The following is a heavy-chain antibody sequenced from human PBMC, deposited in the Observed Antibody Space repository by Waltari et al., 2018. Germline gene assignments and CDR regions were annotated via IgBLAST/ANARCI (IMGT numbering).Heavy chain of an antibody. D-gene: IGHD1-20*01. CDR1: GYTFNAYA. J-gene: IGHJ4*02. CDR2: ISAYNGDT. CDR3: AREYNYFDF. V-gene: IGHV1-18*01. Sequence: QVQLVQSGAELKQPGASVQVSCKASGYTFNAYALSWVRQAPGQGLEWMGWISAYNGDTNYAQKFQGRVTMTTDTSTNTAYMELKNLRSDDTAVYYCAREYNYFDFWGQGSLVTVSS.